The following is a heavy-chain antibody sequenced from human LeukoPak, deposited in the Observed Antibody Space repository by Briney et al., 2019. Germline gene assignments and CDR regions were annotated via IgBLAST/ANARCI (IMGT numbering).Heavy chain of an antibody. CDR3: AKVRYNYDFWSGFIYYYGMDV. CDR2: ISGSGGST. Sequence: GGSLRLSCAASGFTFSSYAMSWVRQAPGKGLEWVSAISGSGGSTYYADSVKGRFTISRDNSKNTLYLQMNSLRAEDTAVYYCAKVRYNYDFWSGFIYYYGMDVWGQGATVTVSS. J-gene: IGHJ6*02. D-gene: IGHD3-3*01. CDR1: GFTFSSYA. V-gene: IGHV3-23*01.